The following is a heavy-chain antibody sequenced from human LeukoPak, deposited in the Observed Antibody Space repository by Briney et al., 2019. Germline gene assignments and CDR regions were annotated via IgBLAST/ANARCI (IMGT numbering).Heavy chain of an antibody. D-gene: IGHD7-27*01. J-gene: IGHJ4*02. CDR1: GYTFTDYY. CDR3: ARFDQDWGTFDY. CDR2: IKPDSGDT. Sequence: ASVKVSCKASGYTFTDYYMHWVRQAPGQGLEWMGWIKPDSGDTHYVQKFQGRVTMTRDTSITIAYMELRPSSDDTAVYYCARFDQDWGTFDYWGQGTVVTVYS. V-gene: IGHV1-2*02.